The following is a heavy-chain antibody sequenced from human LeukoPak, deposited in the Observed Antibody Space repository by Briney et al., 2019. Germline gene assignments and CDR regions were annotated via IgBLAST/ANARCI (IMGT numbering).Heavy chain of an antibody. Sequence: GGSLRLSCAVSGFTFSSYAMSWVRQAPGKGLEWVSAIGGSGGSTFYADSVKGRFIISRDSSKNTLYLQMNSLRAEDTAVYYCARDRRGDNKNWFDPWGQGTLVTVSS. J-gene: IGHJ5*02. V-gene: IGHV3-23*01. CDR1: GFTFSSYA. CDR2: IGGSGGST. D-gene: IGHD2/OR15-2a*01. CDR3: ARDRRGDNKNWFDP.